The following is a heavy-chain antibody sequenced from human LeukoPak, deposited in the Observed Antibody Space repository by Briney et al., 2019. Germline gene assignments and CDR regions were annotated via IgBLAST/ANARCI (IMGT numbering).Heavy chain of an antibody. CDR3: AKESTTYYYDSGGP. CDR1: GFTFGSFW. V-gene: IGHV3-7*03. D-gene: IGHD3-22*01. CDR2: INQDGSEK. J-gene: IGHJ4*02. Sequence: GGSLRLSCGASGFTFGSFWMAWVRQAPGKGLEWVAHINQDGSEKYHLDSLKGRFTIFRDNTENSLFLQMDSLRAEDTAVYYCAKESTTYYYDSGGPWGQGTLVTVSS.